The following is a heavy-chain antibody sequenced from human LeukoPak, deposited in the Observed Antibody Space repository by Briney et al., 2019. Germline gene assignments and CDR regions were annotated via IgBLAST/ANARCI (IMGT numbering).Heavy chain of an antibody. CDR1: GFTFDDYG. CDR3: ARRSSGYYTWGADY. Sequence: GGSLRLSCAASGFTFDDYGMSWIRQAPGKGLEWVSYISSSGSTIYYADSVRGRFTISRDNAKNSLYLQMNSLRAEDTAVYYRARRSSGYYTWGADYWGQGTLVTVSS. V-gene: IGHV3-11*01. J-gene: IGHJ4*02. CDR2: ISSSGSTI. D-gene: IGHD3-22*01.